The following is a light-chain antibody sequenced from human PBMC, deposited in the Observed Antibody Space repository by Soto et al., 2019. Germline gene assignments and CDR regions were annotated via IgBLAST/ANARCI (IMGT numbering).Light chain of an antibody. CDR3: QQYNSYWT. CDR2: DAS. Sequence: IQMTQSPSTLSASVGDRVTITCRASQSISTWLAWYQQKPGKAPKVLIYDASSLESGVPSRFEGSGSGTEFTLTISSLQPDDFATYYCQQYNSYWTFGQGTKVEMK. J-gene: IGKJ1*01. V-gene: IGKV1-5*01. CDR1: QSISTW.